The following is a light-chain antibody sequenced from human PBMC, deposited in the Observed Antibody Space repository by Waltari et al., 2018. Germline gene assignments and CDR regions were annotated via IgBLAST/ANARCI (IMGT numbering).Light chain of an antibody. Sequence: QTVVTQEPSFSVSPGGTVTLTCGLSSGSVSTNDYPSWYQQTPGQAPRTLIYNTNTRSSGVPDRCSGSILGNKAALTITAAQTDDESDYYCVLYMGSGSWVFGGGTKLTVL. CDR3: VLYMGSGSWV. J-gene: IGLJ3*02. CDR1: SGSVSTNDY. V-gene: IGLV8-61*01. CDR2: NTN.